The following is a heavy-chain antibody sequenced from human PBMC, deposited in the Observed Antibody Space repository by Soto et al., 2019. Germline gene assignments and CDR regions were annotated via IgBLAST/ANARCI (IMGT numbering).Heavy chain of an antibody. D-gene: IGHD6-13*01. CDR3: VKAGSIAAAGYFDY. CDR2: ISYDGSNK. V-gene: IGHV3-30*18. CDR1: GFTFSSYG. J-gene: IGHJ4*02. Sequence: GGSLRLSCAASGFTFSSYGMHWVRQAPGKGLEWVAVISYDGSNKYYADSVKGRFTISRDNSKNTLYLQMNSLRAEDTAVYYCVKAGSIAAAGYFDYWGQGTLVTVSS.